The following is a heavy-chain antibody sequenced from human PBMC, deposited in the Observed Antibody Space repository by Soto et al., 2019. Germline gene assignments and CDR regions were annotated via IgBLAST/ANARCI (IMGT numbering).Heavy chain of an antibody. CDR2: ISYDGSNK. Sequence: QVQMVESGGGVVQPGTSLRLSCAASGFSFSRYAMHWVRQTPGKGLEWLGVISYDGSNKYYADFVRGRFTISRDRSKNTLYLQVNSLRAEDTAVYYCAKGILAATIGPYAMDVWGQGTTVTVSS. CDR3: AKGILAATIGPYAMDV. CDR1: GFSFSRYA. D-gene: IGHD6-13*01. J-gene: IGHJ6*02. V-gene: IGHV3-30*18.